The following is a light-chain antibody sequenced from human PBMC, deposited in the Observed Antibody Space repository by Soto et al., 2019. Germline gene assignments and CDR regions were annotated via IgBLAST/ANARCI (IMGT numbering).Light chain of an antibody. CDR1: QGLTTNY. J-gene: IGKJ4*01. CDR3: QRGVT. CDR2: DAS. Sequence: DIVLTQSPGTLSLSPGERATLSCRASQGLTTNYLAWYQQKPGQAPRLLISDASSRATGITDRFSGSASGTDFTLTIARVEPKDFEECYCQRGVTFGGGTKVEIK. V-gene: IGKV3-20*01.